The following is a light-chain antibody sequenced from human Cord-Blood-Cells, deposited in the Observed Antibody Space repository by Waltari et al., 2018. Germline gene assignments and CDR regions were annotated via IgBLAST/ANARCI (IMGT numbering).Light chain of an antibody. J-gene: IGKJ2*01. CDR3: QQRSNRPHT. Sequence: EILLRQSPATLSLYIRQRPTPSCTASQSVSTNLAWYQQKPGQAPRLLIYDASNRATGIPARFSGSGSGTDFTLTISSLEPGDFAVYYCQQRSNRPHTFGQGTKVEIK. V-gene: IGKV3-11*01. CDR2: DAS. CDR1: QSVSTN.